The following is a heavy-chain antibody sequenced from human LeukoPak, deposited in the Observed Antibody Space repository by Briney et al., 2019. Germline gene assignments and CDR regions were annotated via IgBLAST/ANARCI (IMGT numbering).Heavy chain of an antibody. Sequence: GGSLRLSCAASGFTFSNSGMHWVRLAPGKGLDWVAFIRYDGSNKYYTESVEGRFTISRDNSKNTLYLQMNSLRAEDTAVYYCAKEPPNTTIVGHRLDYWGQGTLVTVSS. CDR3: AKEPPNTTIVGHRLDY. J-gene: IGHJ4*02. D-gene: IGHD3-22*01. CDR1: GFTFSNSG. V-gene: IGHV3-30*02. CDR2: IRYDGSNK.